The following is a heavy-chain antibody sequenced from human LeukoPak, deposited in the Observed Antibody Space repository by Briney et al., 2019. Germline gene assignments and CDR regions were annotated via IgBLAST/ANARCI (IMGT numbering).Heavy chain of an antibody. J-gene: IGHJ5*02. Sequence: SETLSLTCTVSGGSISSSSYYWGWIRQPPGKGLEWIGSIYYSGSTYYNPSLKSRVTISADTSKNQFSLKLSSVTAADTAVYYCARHVRKRGIAPAGTPGWFDPWGQGTLVTVSS. D-gene: IGHD6-13*01. CDR3: ARHVRKRGIAPAGTPGWFDP. CDR1: GGSISSSSYY. V-gene: IGHV4-39*01. CDR2: IYYSGST.